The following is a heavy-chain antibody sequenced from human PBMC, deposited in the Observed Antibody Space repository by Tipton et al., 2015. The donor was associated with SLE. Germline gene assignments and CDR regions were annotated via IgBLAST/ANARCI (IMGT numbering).Heavy chain of an antibody. CDR1: GFPFSVYA. Sequence: SLRLSCAASGFPFSVYAMTWVRQAPGKGLEWVSIVYRDDTTYCADSVKGRFTISRDNSRDTLYLQMISLRPEDTAVYYCATSPYISNWVRCNIWGQGTMVTVS. CDR3: ATSPYISNWVRCNI. CDR2: IVYRDDTT. J-gene: IGHJ3*02. D-gene: IGHD6-13*01. V-gene: IGHV3-23*03.